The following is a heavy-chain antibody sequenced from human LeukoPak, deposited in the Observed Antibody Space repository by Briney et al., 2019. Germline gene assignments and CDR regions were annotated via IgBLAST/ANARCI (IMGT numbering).Heavy chain of an antibody. Sequence: SETLSLTCTVSGGSIYSNPHYWGWVRQPPGKGLEWIGTIYYSGSTYYNPSLKSRITISLDMSQNQFSLKLSSVTAADSAVYYFARLLLWLGEARFSFFLDHWGQGTLVAVSS. D-gene: IGHD3-10*01. CDR1: GGSIYSNPHY. CDR2: IYYSGST. CDR3: ARLLLWLGEARFSFFLDH. V-gene: IGHV4-39*07. J-gene: IGHJ4*02.